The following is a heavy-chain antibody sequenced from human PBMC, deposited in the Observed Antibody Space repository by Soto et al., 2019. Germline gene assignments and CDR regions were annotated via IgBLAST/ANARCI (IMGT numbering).Heavy chain of an antibody. V-gene: IGHV5-51*01. CDR3: ARRKGTMVRGLYYYYGMDV. J-gene: IGHJ6*02. CDR2: IYPGDSDT. D-gene: IGHD3-10*01. CDR1: GYSFTSYW. Sequence: GESLKISCKGSGYSFTSYWIGWVRQMPGKGLEWMGIIYPGDSDTRYSPSFQGQVTISADKSISTAYLQWSSLKASDTAMYYCARRKGTMVRGLYYYYGMDVWGQGTTVTVSS.